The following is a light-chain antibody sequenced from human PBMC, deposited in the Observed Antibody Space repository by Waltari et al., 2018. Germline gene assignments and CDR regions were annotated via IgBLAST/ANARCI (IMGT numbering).Light chain of an antibody. J-gene: IGLJ3*02. Sequence: QSVLTQPPSASGTPGQRVIISCAGGSSNIGSNTVNWYQQFPGTAPKLLIHTTDKRPSGGPDRFSASKSGTSASLAISGLQSEDEADYYCAAWDDSMNGQVVFGGGTKVTVL. CDR2: TTD. V-gene: IGLV1-44*01. CDR1: SSNIGSNT. CDR3: AAWDDSMNGQVV.